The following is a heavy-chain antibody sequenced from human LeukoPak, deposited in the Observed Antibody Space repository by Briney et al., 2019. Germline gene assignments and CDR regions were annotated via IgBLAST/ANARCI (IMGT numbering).Heavy chain of an antibody. CDR2: IKQDGSEK. J-gene: IGHJ4*02. Sequence: GGSLRLSCAASGFTFSSHWMSWVRQAPGKGLEWVANIKQDGSEKYYVDSVKGRFTISRDNAKNSLYLQMNSLRAEDTAVYYCARSPFGAYFDYWGQGTLVTVSS. CDR3: ARSPFGAYFDY. CDR1: GFTFSSHW. V-gene: IGHV3-7*01. D-gene: IGHD3-3*01.